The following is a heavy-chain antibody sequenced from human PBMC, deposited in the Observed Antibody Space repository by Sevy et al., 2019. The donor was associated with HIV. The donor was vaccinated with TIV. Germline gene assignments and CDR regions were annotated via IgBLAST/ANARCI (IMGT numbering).Heavy chain of an antibody. J-gene: IGHJ4*02. V-gene: IGHV4-59*01. CDR2: IYYSGST. CDR3: ARGIYSYGYWREFDY. D-gene: IGHD5-18*01. CDR1: GDSISTYY. Sequence: SETLSLTCTVSGDSISTYYWSWIRQPPGKGLEWIGYIYYSGSTNYNPSLKSRVTISLDTSKNQFSLKLNPLAAADTAVYYCARGIYSYGYWREFDYWGQGILVTVSS.